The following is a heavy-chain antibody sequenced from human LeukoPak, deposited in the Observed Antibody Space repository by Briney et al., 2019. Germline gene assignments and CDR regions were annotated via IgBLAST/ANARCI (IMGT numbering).Heavy chain of an antibody. CDR2: IYYSGST. CDR1: GGSITSYY. D-gene: IGHD3-10*01. Sequence: PSETLSLTCTVSGGSITSYYWSWIRQPPGKGLEWIGYIYYSGSTNYNPSLNSRVTISVDTSKNQFSPKLSSVTAADTAVYYCARGGVNYNIAGAGGQGALVTVYS. CDR3: ARGGVNYNIAGA. V-gene: IGHV4-59*01. J-gene: IGHJ4*02.